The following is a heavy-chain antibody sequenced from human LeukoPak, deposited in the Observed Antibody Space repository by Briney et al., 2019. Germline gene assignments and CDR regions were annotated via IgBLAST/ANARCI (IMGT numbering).Heavy chain of an antibody. J-gene: IGHJ5*02. D-gene: IGHD6-13*01. CDR1: GYTFTSYY. CDR3: ARGSGYSSSGTWFDP. Sequence: ASVKVSCKASGYTFTSYYMHWVRQAPGQGLEWMGWINPNSGGTNYAQKFQGWVTMTRDTSISTAYMELSRLRSDDTAVYYCARGSGYSSSGTWFDPWGQGTLVTVSS. CDR2: INPNSGGT. V-gene: IGHV1-2*04.